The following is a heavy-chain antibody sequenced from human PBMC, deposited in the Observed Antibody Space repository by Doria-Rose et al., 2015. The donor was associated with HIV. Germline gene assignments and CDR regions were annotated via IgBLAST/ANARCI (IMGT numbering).Heavy chain of an antibody. V-gene: IGHV3-21*01. CDR1: GFTFSSHR. CDR2: ISSTSAYI. J-gene: IGHJ4*02. Sequence: VQLVQSGGGLVGPGGSLRLSCATSGFTFSSHRINWVRQAPGQGLEWVSSISSTSAYINYADSVRGRFTISRDNARNSQYLQMDSLRAEDTAIYYCATGVTLDYWGQGTLVTVSS. CDR3: ATGVTLDY. D-gene: IGHD3-10*01.